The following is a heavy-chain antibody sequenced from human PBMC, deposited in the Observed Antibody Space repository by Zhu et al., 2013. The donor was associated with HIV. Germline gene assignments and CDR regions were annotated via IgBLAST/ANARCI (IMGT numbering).Heavy chain of an antibody. CDR1: GYTFTSYD. V-gene: IGHV1-8*01. D-gene: IGHD2-15*01. CDR3: ARGYCSGGSCYSIDY. Sequence: QVQLVQSGAEVKKPGSSVKVSCKASGYTFTSYDINWVRQATGQGLEWMGWMNPNSGNTGYAQKFQGRVTITADESTSTAYMELSSLRSEDTAVYYCARGYCSGGSCYSIDYVGPGNPGHRLL. J-gene: IGHJ4*02. CDR2: MNPNSGNT.